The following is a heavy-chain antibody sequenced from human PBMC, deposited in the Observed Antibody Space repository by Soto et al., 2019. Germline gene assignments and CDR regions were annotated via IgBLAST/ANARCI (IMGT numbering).Heavy chain of an antibody. D-gene: IGHD3-10*01. CDR3: AKVLVGRFGELFTFDY. CDR1: GFTFSSYA. Sequence: HPGGSLRLSCAASGFTFSSYAMSWVRQAPGKGLEWVSAISGSGGSTYYADSVKGRFTISRDNSKNTLYLQMNSLRAEDTAVYYCAKVLVGRFGELFTFDYWGQGTLVTVSS. J-gene: IGHJ4*02. V-gene: IGHV3-23*01. CDR2: ISGSGGST.